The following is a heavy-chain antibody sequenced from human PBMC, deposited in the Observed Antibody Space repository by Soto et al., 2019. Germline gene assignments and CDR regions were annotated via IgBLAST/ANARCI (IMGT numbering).Heavy chain of an antibody. V-gene: IGHV4-31*03. Sequence: QVQLQESGPGLVKPSQTLSLTCTVSGGSISSGGYYWSWIRQHPGKGLEWIGYIYYSGSTYYNPSLKGRVTISVDTSKNQCSLKLSSVTAADTAVYYCARSYGVNYYYYGMDVWGQGTTVTVSS. CDR1: GGSISSGGYY. CDR2: IYYSGST. J-gene: IGHJ6*02. CDR3: ARSYGVNYYYYGMDV. D-gene: IGHD4-17*01.